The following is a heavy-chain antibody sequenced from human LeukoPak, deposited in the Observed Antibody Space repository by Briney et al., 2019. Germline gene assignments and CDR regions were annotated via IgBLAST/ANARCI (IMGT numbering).Heavy chain of an antibody. V-gene: IGHV4-4*07. Sequence: ASETLSLTCTVSGGSISSYYWSWIRQPAGKGLEWIGRIYTSGSTNYNPSLKSRVTMSVDTSKNQFSLKLSSVTAADTAVYYCARDLDSNYGYYYYYYYMDVWGKGTTVTVSS. CDR2: IYTSGST. D-gene: IGHD4-11*01. CDR1: GGSISSYY. J-gene: IGHJ6*03. CDR3: ARDLDSNYGYYYYYYYMDV.